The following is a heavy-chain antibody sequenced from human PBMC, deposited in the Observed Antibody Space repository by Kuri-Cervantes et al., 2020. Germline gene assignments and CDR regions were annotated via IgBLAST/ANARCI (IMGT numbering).Heavy chain of an antibody. CDR1: GGTFSSYA. D-gene: IGHD3-10*01. J-gene: IGHJ6*02. V-gene: IGHV1-69*13. CDR2: IIPIFGTA. Sequence: SVKVSCKASGGTFSSYAISWVRQAPGQGLEWMGGIIPIFGTANYAQKFQGRVTITADESTSTAYMELRSLRSDDAAVYYCARHKTSGSGGYCHYYYYYGMDVWGQGTTVTVSS. CDR3: ARHKTSGSGGYCHYYYYYGMDV.